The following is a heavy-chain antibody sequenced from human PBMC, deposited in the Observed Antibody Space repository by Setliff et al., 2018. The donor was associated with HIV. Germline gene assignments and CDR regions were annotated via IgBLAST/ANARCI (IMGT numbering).Heavy chain of an antibody. D-gene: IGHD3-22*01. V-gene: IGHV4-39*01. CDR2: IYYSGST. J-gene: IGHJ5*02. CDR3: ARYRYYYDSSGYGRWFDR. Sequence: PSETLSLTCTVSGGSISSSSYYWGWIRQPPGKGLEWIGNIYYSGSTYYNPSLKSRVTISVDTSENQFSLRLNSVTAADTAVYYCARYRYYYDSSGYGRWFDRWGQGTLVTVSS. CDR1: GGSISSSSYY.